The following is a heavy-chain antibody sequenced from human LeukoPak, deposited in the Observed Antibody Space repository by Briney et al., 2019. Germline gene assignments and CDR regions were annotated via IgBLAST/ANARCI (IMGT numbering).Heavy chain of an antibody. CDR3: ARYDYSANFDS. V-gene: IGHV4-61*02. D-gene: IGHD4-11*01. CDR1: GGSISGSNYY. Sequence: SETLSLTCTVSGGSISGSNYYWSWIRQPAGKGLEWIGRIYFSGSSNYNSSLKSRATLTVNKSKNKFYLKMSSVTAADTGVYYCARYDYSANFDSWGPGTLVIVSS. CDR2: IYFSGSS. J-gene: IGHJ4*02.